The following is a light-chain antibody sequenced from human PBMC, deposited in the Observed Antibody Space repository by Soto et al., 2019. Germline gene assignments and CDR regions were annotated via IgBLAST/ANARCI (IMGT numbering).Light chain of an antibody. CDR1: SSDVGGYNY. CDR3: DSYTSSRAYV. Sequence: QSVLTQPASVSGSPGQSITISCTGTSSDVGGYNYVSWYQQQAGKAPKLIIHEVSNRPSGVSNRFSGSKSGNTASLTISGLQAEDEGDYYCDSYTSSRAYVFGIGTKLTVL. J-gene: IGLJ1*01. V-gene: IGLV2-14*01. CDR2: EVS.